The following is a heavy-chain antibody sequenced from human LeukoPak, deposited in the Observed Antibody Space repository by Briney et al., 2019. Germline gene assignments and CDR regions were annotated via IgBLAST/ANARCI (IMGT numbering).Heavy chain of an antibody. Sequence: GGSLRLSCAASGFTFNTYNMNWVRQAPGKGLEWVSSITSSSTYTFYADSVKGRFTISRDNAKNSLYLQMNSLRAEDTAVYYCARHVVGVGFDYWGQGTLVTVSS. V-gene: IGHV3-21*01. CDR3: ARHVVGVGFDY. J-gene: IGHJ4*02. D-gene: IGHD3-22*01. CDR2: ITSSSTYT. CDR1: GFTFNTYN.